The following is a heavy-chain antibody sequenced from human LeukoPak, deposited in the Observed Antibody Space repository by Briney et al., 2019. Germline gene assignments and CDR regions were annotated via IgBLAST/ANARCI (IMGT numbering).Heavy chain of an antibody. CDR2: FDPEDAET. D-gene: IGHD3-10*01. CDR1: GYTLTELS. V-gene: IGHV1-24*01. Sequence: ASVKVSCKVSGYTLTELSMHWVRQAPGKGLEWMGGFDPEDAETIYAQKFQGGITMTEDTSTDTAYMELSSLRSEDTAVYYCATENASGSYFDYWGQGTLVTVTS. CDR3: ATENASGSYFDY. J-gene: IGHJ4*02.